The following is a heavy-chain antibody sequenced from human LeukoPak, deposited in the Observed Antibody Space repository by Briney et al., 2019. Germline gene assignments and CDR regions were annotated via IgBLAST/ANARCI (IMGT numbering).Heavy chain of an antibody. CDR2: IYYSGST. D-gene: IGHD4-11*01. Sequence: PSETLSLTCTVSGGSISSSSYYWGWIRQPPGKGLEWIGSIYYSGSTYYNPSLKSRVTISVDTSKNQFSLKLSSVTAADTAVYYCAKDQTTVTRGVDYWGQGTLVTVSS. J-gene: IGHJ4*02. CDR1: GGSISSSSYY. CDR3: AKDQTTVTRGVDY. V-gene: IGHV4-39*02.